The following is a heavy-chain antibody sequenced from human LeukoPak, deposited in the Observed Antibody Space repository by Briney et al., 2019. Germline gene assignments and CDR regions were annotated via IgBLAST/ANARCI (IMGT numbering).Heavy chain of an antibody. D-gene: IGHD2-2*01. CDR1: GFNFNIYE. CDR2: ISSSGSII. CDR3: TRDRVEDCSSTSCLGEWFDP. Sequence: GGSLRLSCAASGFNFNIYEMNWVRQAPGKGLEWVSYISSSGSIILYADSVKGGFTISRDNAKNLVYLQMNSLKTEDTAVYYCTRDRVEDCSSTSCLGEWFDPWGQGTLVTVSS. V-gene: IGHV3-48*03. J-gene: IGHJ5*02.